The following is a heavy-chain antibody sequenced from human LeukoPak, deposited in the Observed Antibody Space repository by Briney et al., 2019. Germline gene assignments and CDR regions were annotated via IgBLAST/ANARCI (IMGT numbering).Heavy chain of an antibody. CDR1: GGSTSSYY. CDR2: IYTSGRT. CDR3: ARDQVNSGIYYYYYGMDV. D-gene: IGHD5-12*01. V-gene: IGHV4-4*07. Sequence: SETLSLTCTLSGGSTSSYYWSWVRQPAGKVLEWVGRIYTSGRTNYNPSLKSRVTMSVDTSKNQFSLKLSSVIAADTAVYYCARDQVNSGIYYYYYGMDVWGQGTTATVSS. J-gene: IGHJ6*02.